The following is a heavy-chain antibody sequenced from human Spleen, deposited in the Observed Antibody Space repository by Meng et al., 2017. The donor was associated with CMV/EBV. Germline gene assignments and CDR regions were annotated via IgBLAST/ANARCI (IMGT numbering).Heavy chain of an antibody. J-gene: IGHJ4*02. D-gene: IGHD3-16*01. CDR2: ISVHNGNT. V-gene: IGHV1-18*01. Sequence: CKSSGYTFTTYAISWVRQAPGQGLEWMGWISVHNGNTKYAQKLQGRVTMTTDTSTSTAYMELRSLRSDDTAVYYCARGTGELRPFAYWGQGALVTVSS. CDR1: GYTFTTYA. CDR3: ARGTGELRPFAY.